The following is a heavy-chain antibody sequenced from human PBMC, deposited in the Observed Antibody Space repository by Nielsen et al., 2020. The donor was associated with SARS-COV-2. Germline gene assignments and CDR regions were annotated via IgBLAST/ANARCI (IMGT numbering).Heavy chain of an antibody. J-gene: IGHJ4*02. CDR2: IWYDGSNK. CDR1: GFTFSSYG. V-gene: IGHV3-33*01. CDR3: ARDLYYYDSSGTVDY. D-gene: IGHD3-22*01. Sequence: GESLKISCAASGFTFSSYGMHWVRQAPGKGLEWVAVIWYDGSNKYYADSVKGRFTISRDNSKNTLYLQMNSLRAEDTAVYYCARDLYYYDSSGTVDYWGQGTLVTVSS.